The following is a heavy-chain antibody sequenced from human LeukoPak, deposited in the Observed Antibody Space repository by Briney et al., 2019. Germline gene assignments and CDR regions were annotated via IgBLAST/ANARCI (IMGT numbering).Heavy chain of an antibody. CDR3: ARDSFAGGDFWSGYSPFGMDV. Sequence: GGSLRLSCTASGFTFGDYAMHCDRQAPGKGLEWVAVISYDGSNKYYADSVKGRFTISRDNSKNTLYLQMNSLRAEDTAVYYCARDSFAGGDFWSGYSPFGMDVWGKGTTVTVSS. CDR1: GFTFGDYA. CDR2: ISYDGSNK. D-gene: IGHD3-3*01. V-gene: IGHV3-30*04. J-gene: IGHJ6*04.